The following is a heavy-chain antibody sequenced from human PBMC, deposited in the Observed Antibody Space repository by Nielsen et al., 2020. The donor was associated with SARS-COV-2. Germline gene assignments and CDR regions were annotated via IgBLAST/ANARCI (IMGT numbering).Heavy chain of an antibody. J-gene: IGHJ6*02. CDR1: GFTFSDYY. CDR2: ISSSSSYT. D-gene: IGHD6-13*01. CDR3: AREVAAAGDYGMDV. Sequence: GGSLRLSCAASGFTFSDYYMSWIRQAPGKGLEWVSYISSSSSYTNYADSVKGRFTISRDNAKNSLYLQMNSLRAEDTAVYYCAREVAAAGDYGMDVWGQGTTVTVSS. V-gene: IGHV3-11*06.